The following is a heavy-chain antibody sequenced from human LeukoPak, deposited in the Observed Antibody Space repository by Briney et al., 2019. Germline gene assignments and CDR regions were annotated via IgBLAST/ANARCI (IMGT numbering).Heavy chain of an antibody. V-gene: IGHV1-18*01. D-gene: IGHD6-13*01. CDR3: ARGRRYSSSWTGGPRLDY. CDR1: GYTFTSYG. CDR2: ISAYNGNT. J-gene: IGHJ4*02. Sequence: ASVKVSCKASGYTFTSYGISWVRQAPGQGLEWMGWISAYNGNTNYAQKLQGRVTMTTDTSTSTAYMELRSLRSDDTAVYYCARGRRYSSSWTGGPRLDYWGQGTLVAVSS.